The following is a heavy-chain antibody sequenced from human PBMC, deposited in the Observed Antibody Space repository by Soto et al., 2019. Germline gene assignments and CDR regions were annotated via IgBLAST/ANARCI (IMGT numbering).Heavy chain of an antibody. V-gene: IGHV4-39*01. CDR3: ARDFFDSSDYTTNWFDP. D-gene: IGHD3-22*01. Sequence: SETLSLTCTVSGGSITSGGYYWAWIRQPPGEGLEWIGSIYHTGNAYYNPSLKSRVTISVDTSKNQFSLKLTSVTAADAALYYCARDFFDSSDYTTNWFDPWGQGTLVTVSS. J-gene: IGHJ5*02. CDR1: GGSITSGGYY. CDR2: IYHTGNA.